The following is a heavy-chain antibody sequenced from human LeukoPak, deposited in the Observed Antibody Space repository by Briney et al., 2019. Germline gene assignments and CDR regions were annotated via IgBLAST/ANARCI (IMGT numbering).Heavy chain of an antibody. CDR3: ARAGGRFLEWSPDY. D-gene: IGHD3-3*01. Sequence: SETLSLTCTVSGGSISSYYWSWIRRPAGKGLEWVGRIYTSGRANYNPSLKSRVNMSVHTSKHQFSLKLSSVPAADTAVYYCARAGGRFLEWSPDYWGQGALVTVSS. V-gene: IGHV4-4*07. CDR1: GGSISSYY. J-gene: IGHJ4*02. CDR2: IYTSGRA.